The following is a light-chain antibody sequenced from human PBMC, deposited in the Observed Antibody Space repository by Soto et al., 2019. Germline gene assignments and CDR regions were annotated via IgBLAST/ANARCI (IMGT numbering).Light chain of an antibody. CDR2: AAS. Sequence: DIQMTQSPSSFSASTGDRVTITCRASQGISTWLAWYQQKPGKAPKLLIYAASSLQSGVPSRFSGSGSGTEFTLTISSLQPDDFATYYCQHYNSYSEAFGQGTKVDIK. J-gene: IGKJ1*01. CDR3: QHYNSYSEA. V-gene: IGKV1D-16*01. CDR1: QGISTW.